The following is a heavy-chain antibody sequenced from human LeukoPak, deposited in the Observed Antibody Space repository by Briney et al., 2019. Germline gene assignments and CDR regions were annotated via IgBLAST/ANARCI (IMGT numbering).Heavy chain of an antibody. D-gene: IGHD6-13*01. CDR2: TSYDGSNE. CDR3: AKDSSRWAFDS. Sequence: GRSLRLSCTASGVTLSSYGMHWVRQAPGKGLEWVAVTSYDGSNEYYADSKKGRFTVSRDNSKNTLYLQMNGLRTEDTAVYYCAKDSSRWAFDSWGQGTLVTVSS. J-gene: IGHJ4*02. CDR1: GVTLSSYG. V-gene: IGHV3-30*18.